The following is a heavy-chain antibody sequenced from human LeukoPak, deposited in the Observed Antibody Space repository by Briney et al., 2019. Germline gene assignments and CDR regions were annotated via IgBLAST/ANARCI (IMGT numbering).Heavy chain of an antibody. D-gene: IGHD3-3*01. CDR3: AREDFWSGYTVY. CDR1: GYTFTSYG. V-gene: IGHV1-2*02. Sequence: GASVKVSCKASGYTFTSYGISWVRQAPGQGLEWMGWINPNSGGTNYAQKFQGRVTMTRDTSISTAYMELSRLRSDDTAVYYCAREDFWSGYTVYWGQGTLVTVSS. CDR2: INPNSGGT. J-gene: IGHJ4*02.